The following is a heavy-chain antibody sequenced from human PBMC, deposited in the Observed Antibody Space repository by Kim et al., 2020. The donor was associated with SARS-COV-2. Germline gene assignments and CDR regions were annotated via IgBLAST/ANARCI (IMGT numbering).Heavy chain of an antibody. CDR3: ARAYTAPDY. Sequence: RNTVYAESVKGRFTISRDNAKNTLYLQMNSLRAEDTAIYYCARAYTAPDYWGQGTLVTVSS. V-gene: IGHV3-74*01. J-gene: IGHJ4*02. CDR2: RNT. D-gene: IGHD5-18*01.